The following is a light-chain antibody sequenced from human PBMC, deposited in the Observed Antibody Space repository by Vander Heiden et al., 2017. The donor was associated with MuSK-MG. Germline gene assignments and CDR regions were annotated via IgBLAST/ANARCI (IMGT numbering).Light chain of an antibody. J-gene: IGLJ1*01. CDR2: DVT. CDR3: CSYASISAYV. V-gene: IGLV2-14*02. Sequence: QSALTQPASVSGSPGQAVTISCTGTSSDFRRYNLVSWYQQHPGKAPKLMVYDVTKRSSGVSNRFSGSKSGNTASLTISGLQAEDEADYYCCSYASISAYVFGTGTKVTVL. CDR1: SSDFRRYNL.